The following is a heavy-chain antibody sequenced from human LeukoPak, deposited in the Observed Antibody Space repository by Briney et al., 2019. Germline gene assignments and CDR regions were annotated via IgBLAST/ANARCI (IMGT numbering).Heavy chain of an antibody. D-gene: IGHD6-19*01. CDR3: ARDTPGGQWLYPLDY. J-gene: IGHJ4*02. Sequence: GGSLRLSCAASGFIFSSYSMNWVRQAPEKGLEWVSYISGSGSTKYYADSVKGRFTISRNNADNLLYLQMNSLRAEDTAVYYCARDTPGGQWLYPLDYWGQGTLVTVSS. V-gene: IGHV3-48*01. CDR1: GFIFSSYS. CDR2: ISGSGSTK.